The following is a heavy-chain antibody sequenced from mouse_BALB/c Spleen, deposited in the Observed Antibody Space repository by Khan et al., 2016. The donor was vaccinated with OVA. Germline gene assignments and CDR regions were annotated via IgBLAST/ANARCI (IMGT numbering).Heavy chain of an antibody. CDR1: GYSITSNYA. CDR3: ARQNYYGYALDY. V-gene: IGHV3-2*02. J-gene: IGHJ4*01. Sequence: VQLKQSGPGLVKPSQSLSLTCTVTGYSITSNYAWSWIRQFPGNKLEWMGYISYSGSTNYNPSLKSRISVTRDTSENQLFLQLNSVTTEDTATYYWARQNYYGYALDYWGQGTSVTVSS. D-gene: IGHD1-1*01. CDR2: ISYSGST.